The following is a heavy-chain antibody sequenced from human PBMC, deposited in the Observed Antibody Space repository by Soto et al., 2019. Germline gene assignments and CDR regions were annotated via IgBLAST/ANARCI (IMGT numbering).Heavy chain of an antibody. CDR1: GGSITSSNYY. V-gene: IGHV4-39*07. D-gene: IGHD2-2*01. CDR2: IYHSGST. CDR3: AREGCSSTSCSSASSGWYPLDY. J-gene: IGHJ4*02. Sequence: PSETLSLTCIVSGGSITSSNYYWGWIRQPPGKGLEWIGSIYHSGSTNYNPSLKSRVTISVDKSKNQFSLKLSSVTAADTAVYYCAREGCSSTSCSSASSGWYPLDYWGQGTLVTVSS.